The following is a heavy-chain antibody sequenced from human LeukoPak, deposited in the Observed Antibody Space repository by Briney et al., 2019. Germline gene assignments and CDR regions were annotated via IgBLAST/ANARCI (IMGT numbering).Heavy chain of an antibody. D-gene: IGHD2-2*01. Sequence: ASVKVSCKASGYTFTSYGISWVRQAPGQGLEWMGWISAYNGNTNYAQKLQGRVTMTTDTSTSTAYMELRSLRSDDPAVYYCARSDIVVVPAAMGGEYFQHWGQGTLVTVSS. V-gene: IGHV1-18*04. J-gene: IGHJ1*01. CDR1: GYTFTSYG. CDR2: ISAYNGNT. CDR3: ARSDIVVVPAAMGGEYFQH.